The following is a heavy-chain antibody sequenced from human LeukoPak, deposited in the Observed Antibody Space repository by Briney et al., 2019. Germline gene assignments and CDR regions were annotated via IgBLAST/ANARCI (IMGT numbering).Heavy chain of an antibody. Sequence: GGSLRLSCAASGFTVSTNYMSWARQAPGKGLEWVSVIYSGGSTYYADSVKGRFTISRDNSKNTLYLQMNSLRAEDTAVYYCARDGSASSAYYSAQYYFDYWGQGTLVTVSS. J-gene: IGHJ4*02. CDR3: ARDGSASSAYYSAQYYFDY. D-gene: IGHD3-22*01. CDR1: GFTVSTNY. CDR2: IYSGGST. V-gene: IGHV3-53*01.